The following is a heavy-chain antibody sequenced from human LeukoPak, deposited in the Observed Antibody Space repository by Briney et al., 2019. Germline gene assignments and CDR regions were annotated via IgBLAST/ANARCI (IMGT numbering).Heavy chain of an antibody. Sequence: PGGSLRLSCAASGNYWMHWVRQAPGKGLVWVSHINSDGSWTSYADSVKGRFTISRDNAKNSLYLQMNSLRVEDTAVYYCARLGLEVGGPNWFDPWGQGTLATVSS. J-gene: IGHJ5*02. V-gene: IGHV3-74*01. D-gene: IGHD1-1*01. CDR1: GNYW. CDR3: ARLGLEVGGPNWFDP. CDR2: INSDGSWT.